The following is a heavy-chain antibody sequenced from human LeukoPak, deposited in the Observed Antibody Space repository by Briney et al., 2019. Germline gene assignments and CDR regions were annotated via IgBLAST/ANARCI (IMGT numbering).Heavy chain of an antibody. V-gene: IGHV3-23*03. CDR2: IYADFDTT. CDR3: ARALNRHIGAFEY. J-gene: IGHJ4*02. Sequence: QPGGSLRLSCAASGFTFSSYAMSWVRQAPGKGLEWVSVIYADFDTTDYADSVKGRFTISRDNSKNTLYLHMNSLRVEDTATYFCARALNRHIGAFEYWGQGALVTVSS. CDR1: GFTFSSYA. D-gene: IGHD4/OR15-4a*01.